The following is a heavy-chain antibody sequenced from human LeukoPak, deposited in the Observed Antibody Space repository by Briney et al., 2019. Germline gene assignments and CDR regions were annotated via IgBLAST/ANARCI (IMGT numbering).Heavy chain of an antibody. CDR3: ARDSTPGLYFDY. J-gene: IGHJ4*02. Sequence: PSETLSLTRTVSGGSINNYYWSWIRQPPEKGLEWIGYIYYSGSTNYNPSLKSRVTISVDTSKNQFSLRLNSVTAADTAVYYCARDSTPGLYFDYWGQGTLVTVSS. V-gene: IGHV4-59*01. CDR2: IYYSGST. CDR1: GGSINNYY.